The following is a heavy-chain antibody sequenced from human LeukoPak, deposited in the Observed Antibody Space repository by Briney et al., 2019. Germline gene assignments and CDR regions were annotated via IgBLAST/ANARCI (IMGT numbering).Heavy chain of an antibody. J-gene: IGHJ3*02. CDR3: ARDLSQTVSLDAFDI. D-gene: IGHD4-17*01. Sequence: GGSLSLSCAASGFTFSSYSMNGVRQAPGEGLEWVSSISSSSSYIYYADSVKGRFTISRDNAKNSLYLQMNSLRAEDTAVYYCARDLSQTVSLDAFDIWGQGTMVTVSS. CDR1: GFTFSSYS. V-gene: IGHV3-21*01. CDR2: ISSSSSYI.